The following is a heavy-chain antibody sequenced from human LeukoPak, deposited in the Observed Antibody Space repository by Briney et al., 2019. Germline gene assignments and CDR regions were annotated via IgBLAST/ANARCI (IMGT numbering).Heavy chain of an antibody. CDR2: IYTSGST. D-gene: IGHD2-15*01. V-gene: IGHV4-61*02. CDR3: ARGLGFCSGANCYASNGVDV. J-gene: IGHJ6*02. CDR1: GGSISSGTYY. Sequence: SETLSLTCTVSGGSISSGTYYWSWIRQPAGKGPEWIGRIYTSGSTNYNSSLKSRVTISVDTSKNQFSLKLSSVTAADTAVYYCARGLGFCSGANCYASNGVDVWGQGTTVSVSS.